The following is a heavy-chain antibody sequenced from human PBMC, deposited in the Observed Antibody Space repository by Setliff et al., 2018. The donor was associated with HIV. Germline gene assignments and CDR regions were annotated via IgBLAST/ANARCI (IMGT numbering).Heavy chain of an antibody. V-gene: IGHV5-51*01. D-gene: IGHD3-10*01. CDR1: GYSFTTYW. CDR3: ARTYGSGMGGFDY. Sequence: GESLKISCKGSGYSFTTYWIGWVRQMPGKGLEWMGIIYPDDSDTRYSPSFQGQVAISADKSISTAYLQWSSLRASDTAMYYCARTYGSGMGGFDYWGQGTLVTVSS. J-gene: IGHJ4*02. CDR2: IYPDDSDT.